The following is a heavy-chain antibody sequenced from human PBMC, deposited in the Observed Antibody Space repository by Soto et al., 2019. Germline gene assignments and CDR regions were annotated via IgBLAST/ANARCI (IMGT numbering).Heavy chain of an antibody. J-gene: IGHJ4*02. Sequence: SETLPITCRVCGGSISSYYWSWIRQPPGKGLEWIGYIYYSGSTNYNPSLKSRVTISVDTSKNQFSLKLSSVTAADTAVYYCATSSFDYWGQGTLVTGSS. CDR1: GGSISSYY. CDR2: IYYSGST. CDR3: ATSSFDY. D-gene: IGHD6-6*01. V-gene: IGHV4-59*01.